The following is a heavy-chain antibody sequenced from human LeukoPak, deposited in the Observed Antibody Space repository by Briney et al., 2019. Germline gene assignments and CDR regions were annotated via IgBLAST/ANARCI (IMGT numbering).Heavy chain of an antibody. CDR1: GFTFDHYT. J-gene: IGHJ3*02. CDR3: AKDRGRWLQFDAFDI. CDR2: ISWDGGST. Sequence: PGGSLRLSCAASGFTFDHYTMHWVRQAPGKGLEWVSLISWDGGSTYYADSVKGRFTISRDNSKNSLYLQMNSLRTEDTALYYCAKDRGRWLQFDAFDIWGQGTMVTVSS. D-gene: IGHD5-24*01. V-gene: IGHV3-43*01.